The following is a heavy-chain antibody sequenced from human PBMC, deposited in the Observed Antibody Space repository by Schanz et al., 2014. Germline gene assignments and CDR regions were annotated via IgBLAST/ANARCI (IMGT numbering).Heavy chain of an antibody. CDR3: AKAECGILTDSYSRVGA. CDR2: ISVYTGNT. CDR1: GYTFTTYA. J-gene: IGHJ5*02. V-gene: IGHV1-18*01. Sequence: QVQLVQSGAEVKKPGASVRVSCKASGYTFTTYAMSWVRQAPGQGLEWVGWISVYTGNTKYGQKVQGRVTMTADTSTDSAYMELRSLRSVGTAVYYGAKAECGILTDSYSRVGAWGQGTLVTVSS. D-gene: IGHD2-21*02.